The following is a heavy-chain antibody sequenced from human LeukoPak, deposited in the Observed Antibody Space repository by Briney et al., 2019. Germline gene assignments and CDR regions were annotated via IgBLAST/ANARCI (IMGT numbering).Heavy chain of an antibody. V-gene: IGHV3-64*01. Sequence: PGGSLRLSCAASGFTFSSYAMHWVRQAPGKGLEYVSAISSNGGSTYYANSVKGRFTISRDNSKNTLYLQMGSLRAEDMAVYYCARVFGGYYYYYMDVSGKGTTVTVSS. CDR3: ARVFGGYYYYYMDV. J-gene: IGHJ6*03. CDR1: GFTFSSYA. CDR2: ISSNGGST. D-gene: IGHD3-10*02.